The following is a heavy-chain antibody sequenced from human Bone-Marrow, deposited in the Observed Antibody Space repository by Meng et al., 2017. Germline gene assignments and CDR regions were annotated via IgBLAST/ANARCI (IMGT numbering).Heavy chain of an antibody. CDR2: IYWNDDK. CDR1: GFSLSTSGVG. D-gene: IGHD3-10*01. Sequence: LKWLVLTPAKPTHTPTLPCTFSGFSLSTSGVGVGWIRQPPGKALEWLALIYWNDDKRYSPSLKSRLTITKDTSKNQVVLTMTNMDPVDTATYYCAHRVMVRGVLNNWFDPWGQGTLVTVSS. J-gene: IGHJ5*02. V-gene: IGHV2-5*01. CDR3: AHRVMVRGVLNNWFDP.